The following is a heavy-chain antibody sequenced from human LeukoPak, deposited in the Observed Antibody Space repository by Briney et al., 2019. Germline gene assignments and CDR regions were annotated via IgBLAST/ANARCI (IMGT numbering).Heavy chain of an antibody. V-gene: IGHV3-30*03. CDR2: ISYDGSNK. Sequence: GGSLRLSCAASGFTSSSYGMHWVRQAPGKGLEWVAVISYDGSNKYYADSVKGRFTISRDNSKNTLYLQMNSLRAEDTAVYYCAGNSGSYPFDYWGQGTLVTVSS. CDR1: GFTSSSYG. D-gene: IGHD1-26*01. CDR3: AGNSGSYPFDY. J-gene: IGHJ4*02.